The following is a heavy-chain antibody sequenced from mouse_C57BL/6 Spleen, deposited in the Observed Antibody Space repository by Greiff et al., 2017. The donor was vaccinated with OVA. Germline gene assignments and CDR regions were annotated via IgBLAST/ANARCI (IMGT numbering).Heavy chain of an antibody. J-gene: IGHJ3*01. CDR3: ARAGDSSGDGAY. CDR1: GYTFTSYW. D-gene: IGHD3-2*02. CDR2: IDPSDSYT. V-gene: IGHV1-69*01. Sequence: QVQLQQPGAELVMPGASVKLSCKASGYTFTSYWMHWVKQRPGQGLEWIGEIDPSDSYTNYNQKFKGKSTLTVDKSSSTAYMQLSSLTSEDSAVYYCARAGDSSGDGAYWGQGTLVTVSA.